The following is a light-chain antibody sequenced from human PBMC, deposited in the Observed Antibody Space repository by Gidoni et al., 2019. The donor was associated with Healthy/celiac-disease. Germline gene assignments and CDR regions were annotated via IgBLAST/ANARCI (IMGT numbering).Light chain of an antibody. CDR2: EVS. J-gene: IGLJ1*01. V-gene: IGLV2-14*01. CDR1: SSDVGGYNL. Sequence: QSALTQPASVSGSPGQSITISCTGTSSDVGGYNLVSWYQQHPGKAPRLMIYEVSTRPSGVSNRFSGSKSGNTASLTISGLQAEDEADYYCSSYTSRSKVFGTGTKVTVL. CDR3: SSYTSRSKV.